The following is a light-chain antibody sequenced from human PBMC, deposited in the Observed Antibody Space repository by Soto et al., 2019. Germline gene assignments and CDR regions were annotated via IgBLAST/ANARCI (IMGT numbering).Light chain of an antibody. CDR1: QSVSINY. CDR3: QQYGSAPLT. CDR2: AAS. J-gene: IGKJ4*01. Sequence: EIVLTQSPGTLSLSPGERATLSCRASQSVSINYLAWYQQKPGQAPRLLISAASSRATGIPDRFSGSGAGTDFTLTISRLEPEDFAVYYCQQYGSAPLTFGGGTKVEIK. V-gene: IGKV3-20*01.